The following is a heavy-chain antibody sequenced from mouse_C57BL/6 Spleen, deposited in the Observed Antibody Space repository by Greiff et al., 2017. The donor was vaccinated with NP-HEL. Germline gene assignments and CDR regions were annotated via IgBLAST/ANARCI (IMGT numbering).Heavy chain of an antibody. V-gene: IGHV3-6*01. D-gene: IGHD2-4*01. J-gene: IGHJ2*01. CDR3: ARVGLPGDY. CDR1: GYSITSGYY. CDR2: ISYDGSN. Sequence: ESGPGLVKPSQSLSLTCSVTGYSITSGYYWNWLRQFPGNKLEWMGYISYDGSNNYNPSLKNRISITRDTSKNQFFLKLNSVTTEDTATYYCARVGLPGDYWGQGTTLTVSS.